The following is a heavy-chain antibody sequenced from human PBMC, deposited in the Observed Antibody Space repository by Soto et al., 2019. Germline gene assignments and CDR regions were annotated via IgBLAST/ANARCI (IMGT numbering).Heavy chain of an antibody. CDR1: GFTFSSYA. Sequence: EVQLLESGGGLVQPGGSLRLSCAASGFTFSSYAMSWVRQAPGKGLEWVSAISGSDGSTYYADSVKGRFTISRVNSKNTLYLQMNSLRAEDTAVYYCAKDLRVPATGTYGLLDQWGQGTLVTVSS. CDR2: ISGSDGST. CDR3: AKDLRVPATGTYGLLDQ. V-gene: IGHV3-23*01. J-gene: IGHJ4*02. D-gene: IGHD6-13*01.